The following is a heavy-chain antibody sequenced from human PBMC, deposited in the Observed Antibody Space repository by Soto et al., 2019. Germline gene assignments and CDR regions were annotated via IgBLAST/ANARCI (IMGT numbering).Heavy chain of an antibody. CDR3: ARDDHYYYGMDV. CDR2: ISGRNDI. CDR1: GFTFSNYS. Sequence: GGSLRLSCVGSGFTFSNYSINWVRQAPGKGLEWVSSISGRNDIYYADSVKGRFTISRDNAKNSLYLQMNSLRDEDTAVYYCARDDHYYYGMDVWGQGTTVTVSS. J-gene: IGHJ6*02. V-gene: IGHV3-21*01.